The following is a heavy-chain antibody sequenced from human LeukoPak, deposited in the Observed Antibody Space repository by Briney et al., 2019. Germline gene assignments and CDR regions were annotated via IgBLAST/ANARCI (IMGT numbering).Heavy chain of an antibody. V-gene: IGHV1-8*01. CDR2: MNPNSGNT. D-gene: IGHD3-22*01. Sequence: ASVKVSCKASGYTFTNYDINWVRQATGQGLEWVGWMNPNSGNTGYSQKFQGRVSMTRSASMSTAYMELSSLRSEDTAVYYCTRDTFFYDGSTSYFYFDYRGQGTLVTVSS. CDR1: GYTFTNYD. CDR3: TRDTFFYDGSTSYFYFDY. J-gene: IGHJ4*02.